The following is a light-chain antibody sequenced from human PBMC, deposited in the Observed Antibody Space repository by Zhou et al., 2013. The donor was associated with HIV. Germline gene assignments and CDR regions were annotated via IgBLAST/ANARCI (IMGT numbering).Light chain of an antibody. Sequence: DIQMTQSPSSLSASVGATVTITCRASQGISSWLAWYQQKAGRAPKLLIYKASHLETGVPSRFSGSGSGTEFALTISSLQPEDFATYYCQQYNSFPLTFGGGTKVEVK. CDR3: QQYNSFPLT. V-gene: IGKV1-5*03. CDR1: QGISSW. CDR2: KAS. J-gene: IGKJ4*01.